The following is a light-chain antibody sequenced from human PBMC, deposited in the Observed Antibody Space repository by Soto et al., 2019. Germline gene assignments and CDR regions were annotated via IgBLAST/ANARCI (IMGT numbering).Light chain of an antibody. Sequence: EIVLTQSPGTLSLSPGERATLSCRASQSVSSSYLAWYQQKPGQAPRLLIYGASTRATGIPARFSGSGSGTDFTLTISRLEPEDSAVYYCQQYGSSVFGGGTKVEIK. V-gene: IGKV3-20*01. CDR1: QSVSSSY. CDR2: GAS. J-gene: IGKJ4*01. CDR3: QQYGSSV.